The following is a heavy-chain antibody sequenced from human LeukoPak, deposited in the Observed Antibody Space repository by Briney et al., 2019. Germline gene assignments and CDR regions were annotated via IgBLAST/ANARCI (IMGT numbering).Heavy chain of an antibody. V-gene: IGHV3-7*01. CDR1: GFTFSSYW. D-gene: IGHD5-24*01. CDR3: AREPLDGYPGY. Sequence: GGSLRLSCAASGFTFSSYWMSWVRQAPGKGLEWVANIKRDGSEKYYLDSVKGRFTISRDNAKNSLYLQMNSLRAEDTAVYYCAREPLDGYPGYWGRGTLVTVSS. J-gene: IGHJ4*02. CDR2: IKRDGSEK.